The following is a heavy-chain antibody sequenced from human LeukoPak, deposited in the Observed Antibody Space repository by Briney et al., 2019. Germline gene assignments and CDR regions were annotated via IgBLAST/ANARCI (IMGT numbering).Heavy chain of an antibody. CDR3: ASLSGGSEWELRY. CDR2: IKQDGSEK. Sequence: GGSLRLSCAASGFTLTRYWMGWVRQAPGKGLEWVANIKQDGSEKYYVDSVEGRFTVSRDNAKNSLYLQMNSLRVEDTAVYYRASLSGGSEWELRYWGQGTLVTVSS. D-gene: IGHD1-26*01. V-gene: IGHV3-7*01. CDR1: GFTLTRYW. J-gene: IGHJ4*02.